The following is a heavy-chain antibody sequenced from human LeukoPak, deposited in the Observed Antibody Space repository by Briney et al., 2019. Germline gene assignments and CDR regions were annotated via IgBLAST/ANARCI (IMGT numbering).Heavy chain of an antibody. CDR1: GFTFSSYG. CDR3: AKDLGSYLDY. CDR2: ISYDGSNK. D-gene: IGHD3-16*02. Sequence: GGSLRLFCAASGFTFSSYGVHWVRQAPGKGLEWVAVISYDGSNKYYADSVKGRFTISRDNSKNTLYLQMNSLRAEDTAVYYCAKDLGSYLDYWGQGTLVTVSS. J-gene: IGHJ4*02. V-gene: IGHV3-30*18.